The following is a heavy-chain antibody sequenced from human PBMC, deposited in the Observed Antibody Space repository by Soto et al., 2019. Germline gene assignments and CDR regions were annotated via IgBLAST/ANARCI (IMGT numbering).Heavy chain of an antibody. CDR1: GFTFSSYW. V-gene: IGHV3-74*01. J-gene: IGHJ5*02. CDR2: INSDGSSA. Sequence: EVQLVESGGGLVQPGGSLRLSCAASGFTFSSYWMHWVRQAPGKGLVWVSRINSDGSSASYADSVKDRLTISRDNANXXXXXXXXXXXXXXXXXXXXXXXXXXXXXXXXPCGQGTLVTVSS. CDR3: XXXXXXXXXXXXP.